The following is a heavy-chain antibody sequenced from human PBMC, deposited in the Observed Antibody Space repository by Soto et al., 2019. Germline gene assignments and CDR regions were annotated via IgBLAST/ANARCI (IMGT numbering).Heavy chain of an antibody. CDR1: GGSFGTSY. CDR3: ARVTRFPDAFDI. V-gene: IGHV4-34*01. J-gene: IGHJ3*02. CDR2: INHNGDS. Sequence: QVHLQQWGAGLLKPSETLSLTCGVYGGSFGTSYWAWIRQSPEKGLEWIGEINHNGDSNYNPSHKMPVTISLDMSENQFSLKLTPVAAADTAVYYCARVTRFPDAFDIWGQGTPVIVSS.